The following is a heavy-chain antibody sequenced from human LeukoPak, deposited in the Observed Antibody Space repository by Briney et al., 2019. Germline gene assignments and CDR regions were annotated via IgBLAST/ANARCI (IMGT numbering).Heavy chain of an antibody. V-gene: IGHV3-23*01. CDR1: GFTFSSYS. CDR3: AKAIEYGSEL. D-gene: IGHD1-14*01. CDR2: ISSSATST. Sequence: GGSLRLSCAASGFTFSSYSMTWVRQAPGKGLEWVSAISSSATSTYYADSVKGRFTISRDNSKNTLYLQMNSLRADDSAVYYCAKAIEYGSELWGQGTLVTVSS. J-gene: IGHJ4*02.